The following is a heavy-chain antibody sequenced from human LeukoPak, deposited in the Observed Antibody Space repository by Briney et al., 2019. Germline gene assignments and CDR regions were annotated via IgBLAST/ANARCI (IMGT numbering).Heavy chain of an antibody. CDR1: GFTFSSYA. V-gene: IGHV3-30-3*01. CDR3: ASSGSYRFDY. D-gene: IGHD1-26*01. CDR2: ISYDGSNK. Sequence: GGSLRLSCAASGFTFSSYAMHWVRQAPGKGLEWVAVISYDGSNKYYADSVKGRFTISRDNAKNSLYLQMNSLRDEDTAVYYCASSGSYRFDYWGQGTLVTVSS. J-gene: IGHJ4*02.